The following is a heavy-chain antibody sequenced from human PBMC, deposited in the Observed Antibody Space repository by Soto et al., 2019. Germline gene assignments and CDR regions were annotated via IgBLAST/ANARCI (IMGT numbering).Heavy chain of an antibody. CDR3: ASQVGELFTKYYYYYGMDV. CDR1: GYTFTGYY. J-gene: IGHJ6*02. V-gene: IGHV1-2*04. CDR2: INPNSGGT. Sequence: ASVKVSCKASGYTFTGYYMHWVRQAPGQGLEWMGWINPNSGGTNYAQKFQGWVTMTRDTSISTAYMELSRLRSDDTAVYYCASQVGELFTKYYYYYGMDVWGQGTTVTVSS. D-gene: IGHD3-10*01.